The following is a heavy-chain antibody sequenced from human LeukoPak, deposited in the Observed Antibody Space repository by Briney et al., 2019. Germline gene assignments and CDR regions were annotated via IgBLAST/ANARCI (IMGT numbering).Heavy chain of an antibody. Sequence: PAETLSLTCAVYGVSFSGSYWSWTRQPPGKGLEWIGELNHSGSTNHNPSLKSRVTISVDTSKNQFSLKLSYVTAADTAVYFCARGRISGGRHDVSDIWGQGTMVTVSS. CDR3: ARGRISGGRHDVSDI. D-gene: IGHD2-15*01. CDR2: LNHSGST. V-gene: IGHV4-34*01. J-gene: IGHJ3*02. CDR1: GVSFSGSY.